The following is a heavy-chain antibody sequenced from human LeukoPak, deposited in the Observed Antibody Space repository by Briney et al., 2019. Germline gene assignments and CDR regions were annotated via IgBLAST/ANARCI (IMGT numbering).Heavy chain of an antibody. J-gene: IGHJ3*02. CDR1: GFTFSDYY. D-gene: IGHD6-19*01. V-gene: IGHV3-11*01. CDR3: VSSSGWRPHDAFDI. Sequence: PGGSLRLSCAASGFTFSDYYMSWIRQAPGKGLEWVSYISSSGSTIYYADSVKGRFTISRDNAKNSLYLQMNSLRAEDTAVYYCVSSSGWRPHDAFDIWGQGTMVTVSS. CDR2: ISSSGSTI.